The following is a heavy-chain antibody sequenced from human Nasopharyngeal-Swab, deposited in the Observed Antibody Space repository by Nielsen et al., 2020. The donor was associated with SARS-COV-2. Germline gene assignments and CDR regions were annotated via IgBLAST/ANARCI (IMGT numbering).Heavy chain of an antibody. D-gene: IGHD2/OR15-2a*01. Sequence: GESLKISCVASGYSFRNYCMSWVRQAPGTGREWVAAIVGRGDISGSGGHTYYADSVKGRFTISRDNSKNTLSLQMNSLRAEDTAVYYCAKDLRGPYFFWGQGTLVTVSS. J-gene: IGHJ4*02. V-gene: IGHV3-23*01. CDR2: IVGRGDISGSGGHT. CDR1: GYSFRNYC. CDR3: AKDLRGPYFF.